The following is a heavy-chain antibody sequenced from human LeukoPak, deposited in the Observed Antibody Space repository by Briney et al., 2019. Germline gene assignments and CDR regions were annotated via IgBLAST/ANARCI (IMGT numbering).Heavy chain of an antibody. CDR3: ARGHYYGSGSYRPFDP. CDR1: GGSISTSNYY. D-gene: IGHD3-10*01. J-gene: IGHJ5*02. Sequence: SETLSLTCTVSGGSISTSNYYWGWIRQPPGKGLEWIGYIYYSGSTNYNPSLKSRVTISVDTSKNQFSLKLSSVTAADTAVYYCARGHYYGSGSYRPFDPWGQGTLVTVSS. V-gene: IGHV4-61*05. CDR2: IYYSGST.